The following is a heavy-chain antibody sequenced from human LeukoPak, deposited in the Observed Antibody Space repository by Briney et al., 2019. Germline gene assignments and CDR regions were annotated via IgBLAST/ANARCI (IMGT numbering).Heavy chain of an antibody. CDR2: ISSSSSTI. V-gene: IGHV3-11*01. CDR1: GFTFTDYY. D-gene: IGHD6-13*01. J-gene: IGHJ4*02. CDR3: ARVLTAGYSSS. Sequence: PRGSPRLSCAASGFTFTDYYMSSTSPTPREGLGGVSYISSSSSTIYNADSVKGRFTISRDNAKNSLYLEMNSLRAEDTAVYYCARVLTAGYSSSWGQGTLVTVSS.